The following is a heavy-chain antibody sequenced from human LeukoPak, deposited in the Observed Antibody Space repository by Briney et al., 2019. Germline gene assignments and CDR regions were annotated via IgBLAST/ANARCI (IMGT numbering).Heavy chain of an antibody. V-gene: IGHV4-34*01. D-gene: IGHD6-13*01. Sequence: SETLSLTCAVYGGSFSGYYWSWIRQPPGKGREWIGEINHSGSTNYNPSLKSRVTISVDTSKNQFSLKLSSVTAADTAVYYCARGGPGYSSSWYDYWGQGTLVTVSS. J-gene: IGHJ4*02. CDR2: INHSGST. CDR1: GGSFSGYY. CDR3: ARGGPGYSSSWYDY.